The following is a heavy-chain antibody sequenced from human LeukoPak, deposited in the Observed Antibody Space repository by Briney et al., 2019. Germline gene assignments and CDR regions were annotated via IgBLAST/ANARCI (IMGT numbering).Heavy chain of an antibody. J-gene: IGHJ4*02. CDR1: GGSVSSGSYY. D-gene: IGHD3-22*01. V-gene: IGHV4-61*01. CDR2: IYYSGST. Sequence: SETLSLTCTVSGGSVSSGSYYWSWIRQPPGKGLEWIGYIYYSGSTNYNPSLKSRVTISVDTSKNQFSLKLSSVTAADTAVYYCARAYDSSSYYWLWGQGTLVTVSS. CDR3: ARAYDSSSYYWL.